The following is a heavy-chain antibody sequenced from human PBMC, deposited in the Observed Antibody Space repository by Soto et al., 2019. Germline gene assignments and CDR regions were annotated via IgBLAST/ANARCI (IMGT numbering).Heavy chain of an antibody. V-gene: IGHV3-9*02. J-gene: IGHJ4*02. CDR3: AKDMRWGGMTTIHYFDS. Sequence: EVQLVESGGGLVQPGRSLRLSCVASGFTADDYAMHWVRQAPGKGLEWVSGISSHSDTIDYADSVKRRFTISRDNAKNSLFLKMTSLRPEDTALYYCAKDMRWGGMTTIHYFDSWGQGTLVTVSS. CDR1: GFTADDYA. D-gene: IGHD4-17*01. CDR2: ISSHSDTI.